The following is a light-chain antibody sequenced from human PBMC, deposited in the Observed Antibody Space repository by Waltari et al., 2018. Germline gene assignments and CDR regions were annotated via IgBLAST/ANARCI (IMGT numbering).Light chain of an antibody. J-gene: IGKJ1*01. CDR3: QQSYDTWT. V-gene: IGKV1-39*01. CDR2: GAS. CDR1: QRISRF. Sequence: DIQMTQSPSSLSASVGDRVTITCRASQRISRFLNWYQQKPGTAPKLLIYGASNLQSGVPRRFIGSGSGTDFTLTISSLQPEDFATYYCQQSYDTWTFGQGTKVEI.